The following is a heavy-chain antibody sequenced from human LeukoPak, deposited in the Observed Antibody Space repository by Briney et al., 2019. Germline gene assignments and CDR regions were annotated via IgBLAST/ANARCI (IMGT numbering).Heavy chain of an antibody. D-gene: IGHD5-12*01. Sequence: SETLSLTCAFYGGSFSGYYWSWIRQPPGKGLEWIGEINHSGSTNYNPSLKSRVTISVDTSKNQFSLKLSSVTAADTAVYYCARGLKWLRLPDYWGQGTLVTVSS. CDR2: INHSGST. J-gene: IGHJ4*02. V-gene: IGHV4-34*01. CDR1: GGSFSGYY. CDR3: ARGLKWLRLPDY.